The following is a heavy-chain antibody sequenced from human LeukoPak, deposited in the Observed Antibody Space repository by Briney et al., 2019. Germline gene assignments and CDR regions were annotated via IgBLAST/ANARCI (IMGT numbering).Heavy chain of an antibody. Sequence: GGSLRLSCEASGFTFNTYIMSWVRQAPGKGLEWLSYISESSSSIYYADPVRGRFTISRDNAKNSLYLQMNSLRAEDTAVYYCARAPLVFWSGYLGMDVWGKGTTVTVSS. CDR1: GFTFNTYI. CDR3: ARAPLVFWSGYLGMDV. CDR2: ISESSSSI. J-gene: IGHJ6*04. V-gene: IGHV3-48*04. D-gene: IGHD3-3*01.